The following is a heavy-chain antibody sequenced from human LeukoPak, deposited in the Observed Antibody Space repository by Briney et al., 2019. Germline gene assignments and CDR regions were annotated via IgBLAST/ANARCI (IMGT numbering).Heavy chain of an antibody. D-gene: IGHD6-19*01. Sequence: SVKVSCKASGGTFSSYAISWVRQAPGQGLEGMGRIILIFGTANYAQKFQGRVTITTDESTSTAYMELSSLRSEDTAVYYCARGGVSVADYYFDYWGQGTLVTVSS. V-gene: IGHV1-69*05. CDR2: IILIFGTA. CDR1: GGTFSSYA. CDR3: ARGGVSVADYYFDY. J-gene: IGHJ4*02.